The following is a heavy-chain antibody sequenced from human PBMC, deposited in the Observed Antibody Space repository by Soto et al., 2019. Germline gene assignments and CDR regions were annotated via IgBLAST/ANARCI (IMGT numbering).Heavy chain of an antibody. J-gene: IGHJ4*02. CDR3: AKDLVAATNY. D-gene: IGHD2-15*01. CDR1: GFTFSSYA. Sequence: GGSLRLSCAASGFTFSSYAMGWVRQAPGKGLEWVSAISGSGGSTYYADSVKGRFTISRDNSKNTMYLQMNSLRAEDTAVYYCAKDLVAATNYWGQGTLVTVSS. CDR2: ISGSGGST. V-gene: IGHV3-23*01.